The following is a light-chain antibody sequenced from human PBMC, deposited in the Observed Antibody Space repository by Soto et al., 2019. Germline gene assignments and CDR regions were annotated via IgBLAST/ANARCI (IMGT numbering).Light chain of an antibody. V-gene: IGKV1-5*03. J-gene: IGKJ1*01. Sequence: DIQMTQSPSTLSASVGDRVTITCRASQSISSWLAWYQQKPRKAPKLLIYKASSLESGVPSRFSGSGSGTEFPLTISSLQPDDFANYYCLQYTSYSSFGQGPKVDI. CDR2: KAS. CDR1: QSISSW. CDR3: LQYTSYSS.